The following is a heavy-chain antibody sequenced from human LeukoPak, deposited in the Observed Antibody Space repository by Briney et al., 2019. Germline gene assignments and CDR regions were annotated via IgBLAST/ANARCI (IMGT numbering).Heavy chain of an antibody. V-gene: IGHV3-21*04. J-gene: IGHJ4*02. CDR3: ARELGSGTYYGFDY. CDR2: ISTSSSYI. Sequence: GGSLRLSCAASGFTFSSYSMNCVRQAPGKGLYSVSSISTSSSYIYYADSVKGRFTISRDNAKNSLYLQMNSLRAEDTAVYYCARELGSGTYYGFDYWGQGSLVTVSS. D-gene: IGHD1-26*01. CDR1: GFTFSSYS.